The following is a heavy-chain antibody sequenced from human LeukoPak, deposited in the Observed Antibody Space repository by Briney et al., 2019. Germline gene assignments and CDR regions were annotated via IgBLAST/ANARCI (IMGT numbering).Heavy chain of an antibody. CDR3: PIRFTWNYPFDY. CDR2: FYSNGNS. V-gene: IGHV4-39*01. D-gene: IGHD1-7*01. J-gene: IGHJ4*02. CDR1: SGSISSSDYY. Sequence: PSETLSLTCTVSSGSISSSDYYWGWIRQSPGKRPEWIGSFYSNGNSYYNPSLKSRVTISADTSKNQLSLRLTSVTAADTAVYYCPIRFTWNYPFDYWNQGTLVTVSS.